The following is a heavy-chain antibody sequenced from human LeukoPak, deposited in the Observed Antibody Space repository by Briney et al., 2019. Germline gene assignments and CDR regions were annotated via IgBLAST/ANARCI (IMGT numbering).Heavy chain of an antibody. CDR2: IIPIFGTA. CDR1: GGTFSSYA. Sequence: SVKVSCKASGGTFSSYAISWVRQAPGQGLEWMGGIIPIFGTANYAQKFQGRVTITADKSTSTAYMELSSLRSEDTAVYYCAREGYYDILTDNWFGPWGQGTLVTVSS. J-gene: IGHJ5*02. D-gene: IGHD3-9*01. V-gene: IGHV1-69*06. CDR3: AREGYYDILTDNWFGP.